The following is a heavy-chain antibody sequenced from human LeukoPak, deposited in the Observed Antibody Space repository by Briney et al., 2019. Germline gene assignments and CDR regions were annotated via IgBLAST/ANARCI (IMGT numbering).Heavy chain of an antibody. CDR1: GFTFSSYV. J-gene: IGHJ4*02. V-gene: IGHV3-23*01. Sequence: GGSLRLSCAASGFTFSSYVMTWVRQAPGKGLEWVSAISGSGGSTYYADSVKGRFTISRDNSKNTLYLQMNSLRAEDTAVYYCAKDHSYYGSGSYDTRFDYWGQGTLVTVSS. CDR3: AKDHSYYGSGSYDTRFDY. D-gene: IGHD3-10*01. CDR2: ISGSGGST.